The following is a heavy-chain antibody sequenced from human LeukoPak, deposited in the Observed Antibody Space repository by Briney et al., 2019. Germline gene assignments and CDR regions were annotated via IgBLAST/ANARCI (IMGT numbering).Heavy chain of an antibody. D-gene: IGHD6-19*01. V-gene: IGHV3-30*18. CDR2: ISYDGSNK. CDR1: GFTFSSYG. J-gene: IGHJ4*02. CDR3: AKDPYSSQRKGHFDY. Sequence: GRSLRLSCAASGFTFSSYGMHWVRQAPGKGLEWVAVISYDGSNKYYADSVKGRFTISRDNSKNTLYLQMNSLRAEDTAVYYCAKDPYSSQRKGHFDYWGQGTLVTVSS.